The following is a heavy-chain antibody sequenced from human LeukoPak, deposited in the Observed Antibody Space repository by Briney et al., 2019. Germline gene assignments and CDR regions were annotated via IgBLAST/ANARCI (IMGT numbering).Heavy chain of an antibody. CDR2: ISGSGGST. J-gene: IGHJ3*02. Sequence: GGSLRLSCAASGFTFSSYAMSWVRQAPWKGLEWVSAISGSGGSTYYADSVKGRFTISRDNSKNTLYLQMNSLRAEDTAVYYCAKDLYVSSSIAAAGDAFDIWGQGTMVTVSS. V-gene: IGHV3-23*01. CDR3: AKDLYVSSSIAAAGDAFDI. CDR1: GFTFSSYA. D-gene: IGHD6-13*01.